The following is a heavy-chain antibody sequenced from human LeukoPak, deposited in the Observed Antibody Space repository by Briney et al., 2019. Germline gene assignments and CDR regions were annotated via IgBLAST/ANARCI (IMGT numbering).Heavy chain of an antibody. CDR2: INPNSGGT. J-gene: IGHJ6*02. CDR1: GYTFTGYY. CDR3: ARYGSGSYFWSNYYGMDV. D-gene: IGHD3-10*01. Sequence: SSVKVSCKASGYTFTGYYMHWVRQAPGQGLECMGWINPNSGGTNYAQNFQGRVTITRDTSISTASMELSRLRSDDTAVYYCARYGSGSYFWSNYYGMDVWGQGTTVTVSS. V-gene: IGHV1-2*02.